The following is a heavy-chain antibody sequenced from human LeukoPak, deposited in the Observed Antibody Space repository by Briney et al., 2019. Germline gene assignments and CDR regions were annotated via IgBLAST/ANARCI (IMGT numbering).Heavy chain of an antibody. Sequence: ASVKVSCKASGYTFTGYYMHWVRQAPGQGLEWMGWINPNSGGTNYAQKFQGRVTMTRDTSISTAYMELSRLRSDDTAVYYCARGPTAYCSSTSCPDWYFDLWGRGTLVTVSS. CDR1: GYTFTGYY. CDR3: ARGPTAYCSSTSCPDWYFDL. V-gene: IGHV1-2*02. J-gene: IGHJ2*01. CDR2: INPNSGGT. D-gene: IGHD2-2*01.